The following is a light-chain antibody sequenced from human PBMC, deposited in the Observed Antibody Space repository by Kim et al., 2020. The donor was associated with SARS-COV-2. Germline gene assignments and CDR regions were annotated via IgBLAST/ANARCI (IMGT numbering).Light chain of an antibody. V-gene: IGKV3-20*01. CDR2: GAS. J-gene: IGKJ2*01. Sequence: PGDGATLSCSASQTVSSSYLVWYQQKPSQAPRLLIYGASTRATGIPDRFSGSGSGTDFTLTISRLEPEDFAVYYCQQYDSSPPMYTFGQGTKLEI. CDR3: QQYDSSPPMYT. CDR1: QTVSSSY.